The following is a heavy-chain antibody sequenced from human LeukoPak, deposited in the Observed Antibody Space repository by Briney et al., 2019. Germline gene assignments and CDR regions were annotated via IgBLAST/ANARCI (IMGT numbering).Heavy chain of an antibody. J-gene: IGHJ4*02. V-gene: IGHV3-9*01. CDR1: GFTFDDYA. CDR2: ISWNSGSI. D-gene: IGHD5-18*01. CDR3: AKELGYTYTFDY. Sequence: GGSLRLSCAASGFTFDDYAMHWVRQAPGKGLEWVSGISWNSGSIGYADSVKGRFTVSRDNAKNSLYLQMNSLRPEDTALYYCAKELGYTYTFDYWGQGTLVTVSS.